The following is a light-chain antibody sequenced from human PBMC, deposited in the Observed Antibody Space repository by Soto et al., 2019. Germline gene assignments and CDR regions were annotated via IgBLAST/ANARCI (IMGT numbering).Light chain of an antibody. CDR3: QQYNNWPPRYT. CDR1: QSVSSN. J-gene: IGKJ2*01. V-gene: IGKV3-15*01. Sequence: EIVMTQSPATLSVSPGERATLSCGASQSVSSNLAWYQQKPDQAPRLLIYGASTRATGIPARFSGSGSGTAFTLTISSLQSEDFAIYYCQQYNNWPPRYTFGQGTKLEIK. CDR2: GAS.